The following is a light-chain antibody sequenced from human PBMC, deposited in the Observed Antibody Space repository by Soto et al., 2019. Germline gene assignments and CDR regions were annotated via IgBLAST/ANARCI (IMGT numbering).Light chain of an antibody. CDR2: DAS. J-gene: IGKJ4*01. Sequence: DIQMTQSPSSLSASVGDRVTIACQASEDISSYLNWYQRKPGKAPKLLIYDASKLETGVPPRFSGSGSGTYFTFTISSLQPEDIATYYGQQYDNLPRLTFGGGTKVEIK. CDR1: EDISSY. CDR3: QQYDNLPRLT. V-gene: IGKV1-33*01.